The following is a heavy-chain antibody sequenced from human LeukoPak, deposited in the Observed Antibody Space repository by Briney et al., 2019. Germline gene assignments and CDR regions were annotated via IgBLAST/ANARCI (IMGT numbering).Heavy chain of an antibody. J-gene: IGHJ4*02. CDR1: SGSFSGYY. V-gene: IGHV4-34*01. CDR2: FNHNWGA. CDR3: ARGYSSSWYRY. Sequence: SETLSLTCAVYSGSFSGYYWTWFRQPPGKGLEWIGEFNHNWGAKYNPSLQSRVTISVDTSNNHLSLSLNSVTAADTAVYYCARGYSSSWYRYWGQGTLVTVSS. D-gene: IGHD6-13*01.